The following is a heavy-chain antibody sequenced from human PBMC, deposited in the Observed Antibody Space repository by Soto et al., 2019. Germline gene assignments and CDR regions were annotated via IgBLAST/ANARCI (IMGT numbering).Heavy chain of an antibody. CDR2: IPQDGVDG. CDR1: GFTFSMYS. J-gene: IGHJ6*02. V-gene: IGHV3-7*03. D-gene: IGHD2-21*02. CDR3: ARDHLILPAHDFFYGSDV. Sequence: GGSLRLSCEVSGFTFSMYSISWVRQSPGKGLEWVAKIPQDGVDGHYADSVKGRFTISRDNGKNSLYLQLNNLRAEGTAVYYCARDHLILPAHDFFYGSDVWGRGATVTVSS.